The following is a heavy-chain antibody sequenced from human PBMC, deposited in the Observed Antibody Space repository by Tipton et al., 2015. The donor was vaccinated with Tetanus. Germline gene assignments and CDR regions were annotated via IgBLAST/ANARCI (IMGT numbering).Heavy chain of an antibody. Sequence: TLSLTCTVSGASINAGGYLWTWVRQHPGKGLEWIGNIYYTERTSYTPSLDSRVGISVDTSKNQFSLRLTSVTAADTAVYYCASHHQYDIHGYLIPFDPWGQGTVVTVSS. J-gene: IGHJ5*02. CDR3: ASHHQYDIHGYLIPFDP. CDR1: GASINAGGYL. D-gene: IGHD5-18*01. V-gene: IGHV4-31*03. CDR2: IYYTERT.